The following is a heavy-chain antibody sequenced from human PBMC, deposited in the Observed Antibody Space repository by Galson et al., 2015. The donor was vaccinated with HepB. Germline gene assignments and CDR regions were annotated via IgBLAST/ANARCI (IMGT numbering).Heavy chain of an antibody. J-gene: IGHJ6*02. Sequence: CAISGDSVSSNSASWNWVRQSPSRGLEWLGRTYFMYKWHNDYAVSVKTRITIIEDTSKNQFSRQLSSVTPDDTAVYYCARAPKFKSGWPNYYSYYYGMDVWGQVTTVTVSS. CDR2: TYFMYKWHN. D-gene: IGHD6-19*01. CDR3: ARAPKFKSGWPNYYSYYYGMDV. V-gene: IGHV6-1*01. CDR1: GDSVSSNSAS.